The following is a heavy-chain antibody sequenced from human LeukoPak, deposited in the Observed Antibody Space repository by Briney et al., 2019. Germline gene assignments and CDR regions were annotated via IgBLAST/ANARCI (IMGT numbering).Heavy chain of an antibody. D-gene: IGHD5-24*01. CDR1: GYTFTRYG. V-gene: IGHV1-18*01. Sequence: ASVKFSCKASGYTFTRYGISWVRQAPGQGLEWMGWISAYNGNTKYAQKIQGRVTMTTDTAASTAYMDLRSLTSDDTAVYYCARGGGYNDYWGQGTLVTVSS. J-gene: IGHJ4*02. CDR2: ISAYNGNT. CDR3: ARGGGYNDY.